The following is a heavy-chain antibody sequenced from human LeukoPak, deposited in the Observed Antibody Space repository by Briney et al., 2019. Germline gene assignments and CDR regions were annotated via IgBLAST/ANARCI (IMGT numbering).Heavy chain of an antibody. V-gene: IGHV4-4*02. D-gene: IGHD3-3*01. CDR2: IYYSGST. J-gene: IGHJ3*02. CDR3: ARERSGSEIFARSFDI. Sequence: SETLSLTCAVSGGSISSSNWWSWVRQPPGKGLEWIGEIYYSGSTNNNPSLKSRITISVDKSKNQFSLKLASVTAAGTAVYYCARERSGSEIFARSFDIWGQGTMVTVSS. CDR1: GGSISSSNW.